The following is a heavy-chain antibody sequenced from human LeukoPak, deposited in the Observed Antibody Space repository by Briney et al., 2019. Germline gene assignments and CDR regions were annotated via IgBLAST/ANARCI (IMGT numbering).Heavy chain of an antibody. CDR1: GFTFSNYY. Sequence: GGSLRLSCAASGFTFSNYYMSWVRQAPGKGLEWVANIKQDGSEKYYVDSVKGRFTISRDNGKNSVYLQMNSLRAEDTAVYYCARDRALYDRTGYYYTEDDYWGQGTLVTVSS. J-gene: IGHJ4*02. V-gene: IGHV3-7*01. CDR2: IKQDGSEK. D-gene: IGHD3-22*01. CDR3: ARDRALYDRTGYYYTEDDY.